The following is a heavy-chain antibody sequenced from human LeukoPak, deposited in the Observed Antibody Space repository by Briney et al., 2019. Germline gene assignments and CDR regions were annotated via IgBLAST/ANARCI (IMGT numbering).Heavy chain of an antibody. J-gene: IGHJ4*02. CDR2: ISYDGSNK. D-gene: IGHD3-22*01. Sequence: PGRSLRLSCAASGFTFSSYAMHWVRQAPGKGLEWVAVISYDGSNKYYADSVKGRFTISRDDSKSTLYLQMHSLRAEDTAVYYCARESESYDSTGSTFAYWGQGTLVTVSS. CDR1: GFTFSSYA. V-gene: IGHV3-30*04. CDR3: ARESESYDSTGSTFAY.